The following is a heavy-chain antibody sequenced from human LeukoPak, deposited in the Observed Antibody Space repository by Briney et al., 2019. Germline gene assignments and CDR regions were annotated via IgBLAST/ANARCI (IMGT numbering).Heavy chain of an antibody. D-gene: IGHD2-2*01. V-gene: IGHV3-23*01. CDR3: AKDRQWLCSRTSCRYYYYYMDV. J-gene: IGHJ6*03. CDR1: GFTFYNFV. CDR2: ISGSDTST. Sequence: PGGSLRLSSAASGFTFYNFVMSWVAQAPGKEREGVSAISGSDTSTYYADSVKGRFTISRANSKNTLYLQLNSLSVEDTAVFYCAKDRQWLCSRTSCRYYYYYMDVWGKGTPVTVSS.